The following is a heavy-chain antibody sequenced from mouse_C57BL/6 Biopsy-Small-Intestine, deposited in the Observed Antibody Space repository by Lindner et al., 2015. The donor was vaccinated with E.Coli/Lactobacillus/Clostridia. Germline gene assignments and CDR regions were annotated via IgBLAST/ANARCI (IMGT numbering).Heavy chain of an antibody. CDR3: ARHGDLLLRAYYAMDY. V-gene: IGHV1-62-2*01. CDR2: FYPGSGSI. J-gene: IGHJ4*01. Sequence: VQLQESGAELVKPGASVKLSCKASGYTFTEYTIHWVKQRSGQGLEWIGWFYPGSGSIKYNEKFKDKATLTADRSSSTVYMELSRLTSEDSAVYFCARHGDLLLRAYYAMDYWGQGTSVTVSS. CDR1: GYTFTEYT. D-gene: IGHD1-1*01.